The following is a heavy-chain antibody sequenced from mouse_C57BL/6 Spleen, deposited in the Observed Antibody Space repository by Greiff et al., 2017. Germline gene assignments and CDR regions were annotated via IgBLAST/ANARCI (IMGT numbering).Heavy chain of an antibody. CDR2: IYPGDGDT. D-gene: IGHD1-1*01. CDR3: ARRGTVVFDY. Sequence: VQLQQSGPELVKPGASVKISCKASGYAFSSSWMNWVKQRPGKGLEWIGRIYPGDGDTNYNGKFKGKATLTADKSSSTAYMQLSSLTSEDSAVYFCARRGTVVFDYWGQGTTLTVSS. CDR1: GYAFSSSW. J-gene: IGHJ2*01. V-gene: IGHV1-82*01.